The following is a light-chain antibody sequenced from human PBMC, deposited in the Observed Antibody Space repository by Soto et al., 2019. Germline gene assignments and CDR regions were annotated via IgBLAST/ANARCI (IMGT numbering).Light chain of an antibody. V-gene: IGKV1-5*03. J-gene: IGKJ1*01. Sequence: DIQMTQSPSTLSASEGDRVTITCRASQSIGTWLAWYQQKPGKAPKLLIYTASTLETGVPSRFSGSGSGTEFTLTISSLQPDDFATYYCQQYNSYSGTFGQGTKVEIK. CDR3: QQYNSYSGT. CDR1: QSIGTW. CDR2: TAS.